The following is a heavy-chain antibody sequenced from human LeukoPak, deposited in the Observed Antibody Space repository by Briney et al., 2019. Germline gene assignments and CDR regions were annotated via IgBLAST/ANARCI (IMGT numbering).Heavy chain of an antibody. J-gene: IGHJ4*02. CDR2: ISGSGGST. V-gene: IGHV3-23*01. CDR3: AKFGGSYYYFDY. D-gene: IGHD1-26*01. CDR1: GFTVSRNY. Sequence: PGGSLRLSCAASGFTVSRNYMSWVRQAPGKGLEWVSAISGSGGSTYYADSMKGRFTISRDNSKNTLYLQMNSLRAEDTAVYYCAKFGGSYYYFDYWGQGTLVTVSS.